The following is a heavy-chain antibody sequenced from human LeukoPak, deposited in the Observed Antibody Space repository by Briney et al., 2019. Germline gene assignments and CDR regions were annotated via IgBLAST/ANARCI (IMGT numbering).Heavy chain of an antibody. V-gene: IGHV3-53*01. Sequence: PGGSLRLSCAASGFTVSSNYMSWVRQAPGKGLEWVSVIYSGGSTYYADSVKGRFTISRDNSKNTLYLQMNSLRAEDTAVYYCANLGYLDDDAFDIWGQGTMVTVSS. CDR3: ANLGYLDDDAFDI. J-gene: IGHJ3*02. CDR1: GFTVSSNY. CDR2: IYSGGST. D-gene: IGHD7-27*01.